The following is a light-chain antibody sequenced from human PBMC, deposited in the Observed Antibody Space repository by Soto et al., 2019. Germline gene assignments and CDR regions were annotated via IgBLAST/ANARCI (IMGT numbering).Light chain of an antibody. J-gene: IGKJ5*01. CDR3: QQYGSSLSIS. CDR2: GAS. V-gene: IGKV3-20*01. Sequence: EIVLTQSPGTLSLSPGERATLSCRASQSVSSSYLAWYQQKPGQAPRLLIYGASSRATGIPDRFSGSGSGTDFTLTISTLEPEDFGVYYCQQYGSSLSISFGQGTRLEIK. CDR1: QSVSSSY.